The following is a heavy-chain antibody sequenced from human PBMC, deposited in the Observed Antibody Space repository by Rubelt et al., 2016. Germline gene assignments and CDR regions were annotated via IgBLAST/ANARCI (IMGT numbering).Heavy chain of an antibody. V-gene: IGHV1-18*01. Sequence: QVQLVQSGAEVKKPGASVKVSCKASGYTFTSYGISWVRQAPGQGLAWMGWISAYHGKTNYAQKHQGRVTMTTDTSTSTAYMELRSLRSDDTAVYYCARVEYYYDSSGYSDYWGQGTLVTVSS. D-gene: IGHD3-22*01. J-gene: IGHJ4*02. CDR2: ISAYHGKT. CDR3: ARVEYYYDSSGYSDY. CDR1: GYTFTSYG.